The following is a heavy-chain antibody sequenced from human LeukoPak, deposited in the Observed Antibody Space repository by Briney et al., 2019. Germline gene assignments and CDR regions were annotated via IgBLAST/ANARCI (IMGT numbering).Heavy chain of an antibody. CDR1: GGSISGFY. D-gene: IGHD1-1*01. Sequence: SETLSLTCSVSGGSISGFYWSWIRQPPGKGLEWIGYIYYSGSTNYNPSLKSRVTISVDTSKNQFSLKLSSVTAADTAVYYCASGTSPDAFDIWGQGTMVTVSS. CDR3: ASGTSPDAFDI. J-gene: IGHJ3*02. CDR2: IYYSGST. V-gene: IGHV4-59*01.